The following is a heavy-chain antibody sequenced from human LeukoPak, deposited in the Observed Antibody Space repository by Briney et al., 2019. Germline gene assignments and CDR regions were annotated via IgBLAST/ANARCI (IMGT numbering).Heavy chain of an antibody. D-gene: IGHD6-19*01. CDR3: ARFSPTAGNDY. V-gene: IGHV4-39*07. CDR1: GGSISSSSYY. J-gene: IGHJ4*02. CDR2: IYYSGST. Sequence: SETLSLTCTVSGGSISSSSYYWGWIRQPPGKGLEWIGSIYYSGSTNYNPSLKSRVTISVDTSKNQFSLKLSSVTAADTAVYYCARFSPTAGNDYWGQGTLVTVSS.